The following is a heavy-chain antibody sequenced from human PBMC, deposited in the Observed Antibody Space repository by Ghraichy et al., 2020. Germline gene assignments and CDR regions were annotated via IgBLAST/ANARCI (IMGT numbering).Heavy chain of an antibody. CDR3: ARDNSMTTVTTGSFFTGY. J-gene: IGHJ4*02. CDR2: INPSGGST. V-gene: IGHV1-46*01. Sequence: ASVKVSCKASGYTFTSYYMHWVRQAPGQGLEWMGIINPSGGSTSYAQKFQGRVTMTRDTSTSTVYMELSSLRSEDTAVYYCARDNSMTTVTTGSFFTGYWGQGTLVTVSS. CDR1: GYTFTSYY. D-gene: IGHD4-17*01.